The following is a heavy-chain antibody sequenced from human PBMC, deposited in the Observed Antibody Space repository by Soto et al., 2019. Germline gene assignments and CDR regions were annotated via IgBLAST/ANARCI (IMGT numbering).Heavy chain of an antibody. Sequence: QVQLVESGGGVVQPGRSLRLSCAASGITLSKYGMHWVRQAPGKGLEWVAVISYDGSHKDYGDSVKGRFSISRDSSKNTLYLQMNSLRPEDTAVYYCAKELIVAATQGNWFASWGRGTLVTVSS. CDR2: ISYDGSHK. CDR1: GITLSKYG. J-gene: IGHJ5*01. CDR3: AKELIVAATQGNWFAS. V-gene: IGHV3-30*18. D-gene: IGHD6-13*01.